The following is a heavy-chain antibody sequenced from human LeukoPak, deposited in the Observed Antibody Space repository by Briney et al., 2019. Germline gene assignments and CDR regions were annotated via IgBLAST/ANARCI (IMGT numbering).Heavy chain of an antibody. CDR2: INTNTGNP. V-gene: IGHV7-4-1*02. D-gene: IGHD3-10*01. J-gene: IGHJ4*01. CDR1: GYTFTSYA. CDR3: AREVRRVFDY. Sequence: ASVKVSCKASGYTFTSYAMNWVRQAPGQGLEGMGWINTNTGNPTYAQGFTGRGVFSLYTSFSTAFLQISSLKAEDTAVYYCAREVRRVFDYWGXXTLXTVSS.